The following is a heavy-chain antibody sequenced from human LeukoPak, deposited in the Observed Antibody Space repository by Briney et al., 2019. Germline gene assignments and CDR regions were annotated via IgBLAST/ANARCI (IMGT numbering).Heavy chain of an antibody. Sequence: GGSWRLSCAASGFTFSSYAMSWFRQAPGKGLEWVSAISGSGGSTYYADSVKGRFTISRDNSKNTLYLQMNSLRAEDTAVYYCARDQVLRTYYYDSSGPPDIWGQGTMVTVSS. CDR3: ARDQVLRTYYYDSSGPPDI. D-gene: IGHD3-22*01. CDR1: GFTFSSYA. V-gene: IGHV3-23*01. CDR2: ISGSGGST. J-gene: IGHJ3*02.